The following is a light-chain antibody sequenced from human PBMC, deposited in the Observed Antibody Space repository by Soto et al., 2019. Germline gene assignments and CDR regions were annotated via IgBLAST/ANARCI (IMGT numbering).Light chain of an antibody. CDR3: QQTYSTPPT. J-gene: IGKJ1*01. CDR2: AAS. CDR1: QVISSW. Sequence: DIQMTQSPSSVSASVGDRVTITGRACQVISSWLAWYQQKPGKAPKLLIYAASSLQSGVPSRFSGSGSGKDFTLTISSLQPEDFATYYCQQTYSTPPTFGQGTKVEIK. V-gene: IGKV1-12*01.